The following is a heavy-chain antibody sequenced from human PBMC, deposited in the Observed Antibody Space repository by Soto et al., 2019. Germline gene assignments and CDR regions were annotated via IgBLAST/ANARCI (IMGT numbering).Heavy chain of an antibody. CDR2: ISYDGSNK. D-gene: IGHD2-2*01. CDR1: GFTFSSYG. CDR3: AKVSISSTSAGGYGMDV. J-gene: IGHJ6*02. V-gene: IGHV3-30*18. Sequence: GGSLRLSCAASGFTFSSYGMHWVRQAPGKGLEWVAVISYDGSNKYYADSVKGRFTISRDNSKDTLYLQMNSLRAEDTAVYYCAKVSISSTSAGGYGMDVWGQGTTVTVSS.